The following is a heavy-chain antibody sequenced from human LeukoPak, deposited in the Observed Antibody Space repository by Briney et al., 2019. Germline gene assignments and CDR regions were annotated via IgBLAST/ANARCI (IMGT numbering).Heavy chain of an antibody. CDR3: ARDSFDSSGFDY. CDR2: IYYSGST. V-gene: IGHV4-31*03. Sequence: PSQTLSLTCTVSGGSISSGGYYWSWIRQHPGKGLEWIGYIYYSGSTYYNPSLKSRVTISVDTSKDQFSLKLSSVTAADTAVYYCARDSFDSSGFDYWGQGTLVTVSS. J-gene: IGHJ4*02. D-gene: IGHD3-22*01. CDR1: GGSISSGGYY.